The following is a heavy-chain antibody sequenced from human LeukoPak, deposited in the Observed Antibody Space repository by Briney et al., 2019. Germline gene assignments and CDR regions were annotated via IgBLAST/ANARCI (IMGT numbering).Heavy chain of an antibody. V-gene: IGHV1-18*01. J-gene: IGHJ4*02. CDR2: ISAYNGNT. CDR1: GYTFTSYG. D-gene: IGHD2-15*01. CDR3: ARDWRSGGSCPFDY. Sequence: ASVKVSCKASGYTFTSYGISWVRQAPGQGLEWMGWISAYNGNTNYAQKLQGRVTMTTDTSTSTAYMELRSLRSDDTAVYYRARDWRSGGSCPFDYWGQGTLVTVSS.